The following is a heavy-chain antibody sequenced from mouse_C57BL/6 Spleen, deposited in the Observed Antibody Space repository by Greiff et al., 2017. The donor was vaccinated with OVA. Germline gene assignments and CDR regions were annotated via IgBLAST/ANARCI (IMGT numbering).Heavy chain of an antibody. CDR1: GYTFTSYW. V-gene: IGHV1-69*01. J-gene: IGHJ1*03. D-gene: IGHD2-1*01. CDR3: ARRGGNHWYFDV. Sequence: QVQLKQPGAELVMPGASVKLSCKASGYTFTSYWMHWVKQRPGQGLEWIGEIDPSDSYTNYNQKFKGKSTLTVDKSSSTAYMQLSSLTSEDSAVYYCARRGGNHWYFDVWGTGTTVTVSS. CDR2: IDPSDSYT.